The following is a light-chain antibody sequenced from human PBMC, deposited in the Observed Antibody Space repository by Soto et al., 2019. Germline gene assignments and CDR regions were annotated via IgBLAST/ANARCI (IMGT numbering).Light chain of an antibody. Sequence: EIVMTHSPATLPVSPGERVTLSCRASQSVSSNLVWYQQKLGQPPRLLISGASTRVTGIPVRFSGSGSETEFTLTISSLQSEDFAVYYCQQYNNWPLTFGGGTKVDIK. CDR1: QSVSSN. V-gene: IGKV3-15*01. CDR2: GAS. CDR3: QQYNNWPLT. J-gene: IGKJ4*01.